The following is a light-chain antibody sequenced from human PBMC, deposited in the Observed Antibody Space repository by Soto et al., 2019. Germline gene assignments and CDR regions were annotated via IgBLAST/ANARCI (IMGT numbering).Light chain of an antibody. J-gene: IGKJ5*01. CDR2: GAS. Sequence: EILLTQSPATLSLSPGERATLSCRASQAITNNCLAWYQQNPGQAPRLLIYGASTRASDTPARFSGSGSVTEFALTISSLQSEDFAVYYCQQYNNWPITFGQGTRLEIK. V-gene: IGKV3D-15*01. CDR3: QQYNNWPIT. CDR1: QAITNNC.